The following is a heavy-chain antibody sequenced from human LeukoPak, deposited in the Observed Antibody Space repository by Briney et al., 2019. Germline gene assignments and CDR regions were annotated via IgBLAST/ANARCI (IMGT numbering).Heavy chain of an antibody. CDR2: IFYSGST. D-gene: IGHD6-13*01. CDR3: ARAYSSSWYFQYFDY. V-gene: IGHV4-59*11. Sequence: SETLSLTCTVSGGSISSHFWSWIRQPPGKGLEWIGYIFYSGSTSYNPSLRSRVTISVDTPKNQFSLKLSSVTAADTAVYYCARAYSSSWYFQYFDYWGQGTLVTVSS. J-gene: IGHJ4*02. CDR1: GGSISSHF.